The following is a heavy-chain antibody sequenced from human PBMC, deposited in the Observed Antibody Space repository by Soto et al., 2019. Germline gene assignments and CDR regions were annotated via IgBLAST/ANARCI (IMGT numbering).Heavy chain of an antibody. CDR1: GFTFSSYA. J-gene: IGHJ3*02. D-gene: IGHD6-13*01. CDR3: ARVGPYSSSWYRNAFDI. Sequence: GGSLRLSCAASGFTFSSYAMHWVRQAPGKGLEWVAVISYDGSNKYYADSVKGRFTISRDNSKNTLYLQMNSLRAEDTAVYYCARVGPYSSSWYRNAFDIWGQGTMVTVSS. V-gene: IGHV3-30-3*01. CDR2: ISYDGSNK.